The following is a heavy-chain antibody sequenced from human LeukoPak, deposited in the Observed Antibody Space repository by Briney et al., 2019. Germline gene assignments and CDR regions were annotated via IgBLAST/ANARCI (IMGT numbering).Heavy chain of an antibody. Sequence: GGSLRLSCAASGFTFSSYGMSWVRQAPGKGLEWVANIKKDGSEKYYVDSVKGRFTISRDNAKNSLYLQMNSLRAEDTAVYYCARDLYRIVVVPHYFDYWGQGTLVTVSS. V-gene: IGHV3-7*01. CDR1: GFTFSSYG. D-gene: IGHD3-22*01. CDR3: ARDLYRIVVVPHYFDY. J-gene: IGHJ4*02. CDR2: IKKDGSEK.